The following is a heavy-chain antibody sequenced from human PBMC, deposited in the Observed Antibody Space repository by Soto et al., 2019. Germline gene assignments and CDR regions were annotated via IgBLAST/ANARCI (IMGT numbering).Heavy chain of an antibody. V-gene: IGHV3-23*01. CDR1: GFAFSSYA. J-gene: IGHJ4*02. CDR3: AKRGGYNWNTDFDY. CDR2: LSGSGGST. D-gene: IGHD1-20*01. Sequence: EVQLLESGGGLVQPGGSLRLSCAASGFAFSSYAMSWVRQAPGKGLEWVSALSGSGGSTYYADSLKGRFTISRDNSKNTLYLQMNSLRAEDTAVYYCAKRGGYNWNTDFDYWGQGTLVTVSS.